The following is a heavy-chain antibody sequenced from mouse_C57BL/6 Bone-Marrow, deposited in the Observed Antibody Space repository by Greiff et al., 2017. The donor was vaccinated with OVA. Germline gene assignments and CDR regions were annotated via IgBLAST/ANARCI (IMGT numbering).Heavy chain of an antibody. CDR1: GFTFSDFY. CDR3: AREEMDY. Sequence: EVKLMESGGGLVQSGRSLRLSCATSGFTFSDFYMEWVRQAPGKGLEWIAASRNKANDYTTEYSASVKGRFIVSRDTSQSILYLQMNALGAEDTAIYYCAREEMDYWGQGTSVTVSS. V-gene: IGHV7-1*01. CDR2: SRNKANDYTT. J-gene: IGHJ4*01.